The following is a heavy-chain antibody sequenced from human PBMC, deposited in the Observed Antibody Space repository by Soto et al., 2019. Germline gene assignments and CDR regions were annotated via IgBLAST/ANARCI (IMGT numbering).Heavy chain of an antibody. CDR3: ARGQGVTGATGY. Sequence: PSETLSLTCAVSSGSISSSNWWSWVRQPPGKGLEWIGEIYHSGTTDYNPSLKSRVTISVDKSKNQFSLKVTSVTAADTAVYFCARGQGVTGATGYWGQGTLVTVSS. V-gene: IGHV4-4*02. CDR1: SGSISSSNW. J-gene: IGHJ4*02. D-gene: IGHD1-20*01. CDR2: IYHSGTT.